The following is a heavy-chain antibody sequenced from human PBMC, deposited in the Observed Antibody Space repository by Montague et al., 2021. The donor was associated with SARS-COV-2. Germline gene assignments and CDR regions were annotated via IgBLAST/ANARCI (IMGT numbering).Heavy chain of an antibody. D-gene: IGHD3-10*01. CDR1: GYTFTSYD. J-gene: IGHJ5*02. Sequence: SVKVSCKASGYTFTSYDIHWVRQATGQGLEWMGWMNPNRRNTVYAQKFQGRVTMTRDTSIRTAYMELSSLRSEDTAVYYCAKIRGDVGSGENWFDACGQGTVVTVAS. CDR2: MNPNRRNT. V-gene: IGHV1-8*01. CDR3: AKIRGDVGSGENWFDA.